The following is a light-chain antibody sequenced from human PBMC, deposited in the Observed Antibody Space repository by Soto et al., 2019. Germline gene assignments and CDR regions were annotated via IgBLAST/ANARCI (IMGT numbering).Light chain of an antibody. CDR2: SNN. J-gene: IGLJ1*01. Sequence: QSVLTQPPSASGTPGQRVTISCSGSSSNIGSNTVNWYQQLPGTAPKLLIYSNNQRPSGVPDRFSGSKSGTSASLAISGLQSEDEADYDCAAWDDSLNGYVFGTGTKRTV. V-gene: IGLV1-44*01. CDR3: AAWDDSLNGYV. CDR1: SSNIGSNT.